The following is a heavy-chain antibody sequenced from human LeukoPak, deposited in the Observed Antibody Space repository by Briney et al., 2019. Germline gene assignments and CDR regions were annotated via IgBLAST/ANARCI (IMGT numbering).Heavy chain of an antibody. CDR3: AKTAYGSGTYYFDY. Sequence: GGSLRLSCAASGCTFSSYAMSGVRQAPGKGLEWVSAVSGSGAYTYYADSVRGRFTVSRDSSKNTLFLQMNSLRAEDTAVYYCAKTAYGSGTYYFDYWGQGTLVTVSS. CDR2: VSGSGAYT. J-gene: IGHJ4*02. V-gene: IGHV3-23*01. CDR1: GCTFSSYA. D-gene: IGHD3-10*01.